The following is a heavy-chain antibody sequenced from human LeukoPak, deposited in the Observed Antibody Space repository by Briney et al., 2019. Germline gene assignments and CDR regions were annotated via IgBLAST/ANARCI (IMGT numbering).Heavy chain of an antibody. D-gene: IGHD3-16*02. V-gene: IGHV4-59*01. CDR1: GGSISSYY. CDR3: ARGRFYYDYVWGSYRWTAAFDI. J-gene: IGHJ3*02. Sequence: SETLSLTCTVSGGSISSYYWSWIRQPPGKGLEWIGYIYYSGSTNYNPSLKSRVTISVDTSKNQFSLKLSSVTAADTAVYYCARGRFYYDYVWGSYRWTAAFDIWGQGTMVTVSS. CDR2: IYYSGST.